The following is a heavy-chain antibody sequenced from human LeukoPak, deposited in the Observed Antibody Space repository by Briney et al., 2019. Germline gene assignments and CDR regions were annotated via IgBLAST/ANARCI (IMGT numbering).Heavy chain of an antibody. CDR2: IIPNSGGT. CDR3: ARDLVLGRGYDSRDY. V-gene: IGHV1-2*02. J-gene: IGHJ4*02. Sequence: ASVKVSCKASGYTFTGYYMHWVRQAPGQGLEWMGWIIPNSGGTNYAQKFQGRVTMTRDTSISTAYMELSRLTSDDTAVYYCARDLVLGRGYDSRDYWGQGTLVTVS. CDR1: GYTFTGYY. D-gene: IGHD5-12*01.